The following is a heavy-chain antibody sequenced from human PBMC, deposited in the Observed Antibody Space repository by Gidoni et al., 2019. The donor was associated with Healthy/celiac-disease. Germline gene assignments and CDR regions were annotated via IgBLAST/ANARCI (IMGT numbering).Heavy chain of an antibody. Sequence: EVQLLESGGGLVQPGGSLRLSCAASGFTFSSYAVSGVRQAPGKGLEWGSAISGSGGRTYSADAVKGRFTISRDNSKNTLYLKMKRLRAEDTAVYYGAKDGGRGGGYFDYWGQGTLVTVSS. CDR3: AKDGGRGGGYFDY. D-gene: IGHD3-16*01. J-gene: IGHJ4*02. CDR2: ISGSGGRT. V-gene: IGHV3-23*01. CDR1: GFTFSSYA.